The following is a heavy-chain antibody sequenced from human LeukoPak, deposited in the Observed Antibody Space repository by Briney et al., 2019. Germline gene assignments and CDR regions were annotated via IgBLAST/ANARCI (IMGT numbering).Heavy chain of an antibody. Sequence: GRSLRLSCAASGFPYSSYAMHWVRQAPGRGLEWVAGISYEDNEYYADSVKGRFTISRDNSENTLYLHMDSLRAEDSAVYFCAGIQLWPLMFYFDYWGQGTLVTVSS. CDR3: AGIQLWPLMFYFDY. J-gene: IGHJ4*02. V-gene: IGHV3-30*03. D-gene: IGHD5-18*01. CDR1: GFPYSSYA. CDR2: ISYEDNE.